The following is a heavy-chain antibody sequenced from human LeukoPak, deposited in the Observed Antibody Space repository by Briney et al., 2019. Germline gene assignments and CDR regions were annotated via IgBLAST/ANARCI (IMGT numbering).Heavy chain of an antibody. CDR3: AKGVYYYYYYMDV. D-gene: IGHD3-16*01. V-gene: IGHV1-69*13. Sequence: ASVKVSCKASGGTFSSYAISWVRQAPGQGLEWMGGIIPIFGTANYAQKFQGRVTITADESTSTAYMELSSLRSEDTAVYYCAKGVYYYYYYMDVSGKGTTVTVSS. CDR1: GGTFSSYA. J-gene: IGHJ6*03. CDR2: IIPIFGTA.